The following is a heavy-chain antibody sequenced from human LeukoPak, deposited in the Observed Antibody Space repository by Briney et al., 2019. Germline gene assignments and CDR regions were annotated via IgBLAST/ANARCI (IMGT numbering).Heavy chain of an antibody. J-gene: IGHJ4*02. D-gene: IGHD4-23*01. CDR2: ISSSGSTI. CDR1: GFTFSSYE. CDR3: ARESVAMIDY. V-gene: IGHV3-48*03. Sequence: GGSLRLSCAASGFTFSSYEMNWVRQAPGKGLEWVSYISSSGSTIYYADSVKGRFTISRDKAKNSLYLQMNSLRAEDTAVYYCARESVAMIDYWGQGTLVTVSS.